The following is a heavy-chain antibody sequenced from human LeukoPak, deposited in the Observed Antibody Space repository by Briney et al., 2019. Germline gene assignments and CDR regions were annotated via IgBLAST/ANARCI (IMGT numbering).Heavy chain of an antibody. CDR1: GYTFTGYY. J-gene: IGHJ4*02. CDR2: INPNSGGT. CDR3: ARALVQLDPYYFDY. Sequence: ASVKVSCKASGYTFTGYYMHWVRQAPGQGLEWMGWINPNSGGTNYAQKFQGWVTMTRDTSISTAYMELSRLRSDDTAVYYCARALVQLDPYYFDYWGQGTLVTVSS. V-gene: IGHV1-2*04. D-gene: IGHD1-1*01.